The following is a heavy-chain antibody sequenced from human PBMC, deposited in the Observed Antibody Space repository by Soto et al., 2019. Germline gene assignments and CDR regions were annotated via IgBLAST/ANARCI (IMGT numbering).Heavy chain of an antibody. V-gene: IGHV3-53*01. J-gene: IGHJ4*02. CDR1: GFAVGGFY. CDR2: MFTTGTT. CDR3: ARERYRYGFDY. D-gene: IGHD5-18*01. Sequence: EVQLVESGGELIQPGGSLRLSCAASGFAVGGFYMNWVRQAPGKGLEWVSVMFTTGTTYYADTVKGRFTISRDHSKNTLYLQMNSLSAEDTAVEYCARERYRYGFDYWGQGTVVTVSS.